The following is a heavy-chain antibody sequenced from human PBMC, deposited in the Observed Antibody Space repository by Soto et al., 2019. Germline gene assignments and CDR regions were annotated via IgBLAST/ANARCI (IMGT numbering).Heavy chain of an antibody. CDR1: GFTFSSYG. V-gene: IGHV3-30*18. J-gene: IGHJ6*02. CDR3: AKDMTTSISCMDV. Sequence: QVQLVESGGGVVQPGRSLRLSCAASGFTFSSYGMHWVRQAPGKGLDWVAFISYDGNNQYYAGSVKGRFTISRDSSKNTLYLQMNSLRADDTALYYCAKDMTTSISCMDVWGQGTTVTVSS. D-gene: IGHD4-4*01. CDR2: ISYDGNNQ.